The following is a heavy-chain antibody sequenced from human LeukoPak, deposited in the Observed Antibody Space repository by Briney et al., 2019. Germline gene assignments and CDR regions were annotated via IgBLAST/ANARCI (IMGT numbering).Heavy chain of an antibody. J-gene: IGHJ6*02. CDR2: ISYVETSK. D-gene: IGHD3-3*01. CDR1: GFTFSSYA. CDR3: AREIGDYDFWSGTRGNGMDV. V-gene: IGHV3-30-3*01. Sequence: GGSLRLSCAASGFTFSSYAMHWVRQAPGKGLEWVAVISYVETSKYFADSVKGRFTISRDNSKNMVYLQMNSLRAEDTAVYYCAREIGDYDFWSGTRGNGMDVWGQGTTVTVSS.